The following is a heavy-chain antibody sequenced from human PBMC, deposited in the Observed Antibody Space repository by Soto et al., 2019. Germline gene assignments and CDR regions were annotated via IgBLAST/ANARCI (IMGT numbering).Heavy chain of an antibody. J-gene: IGHJ6*02. Sequence: ASVKVSCKASGYTFTSCAMHWVRQAPGQRLEWMGWINAGNGNTKYSQKFQGRVTITRDTSASTAYMELSSLRSEDTAVYYCARALGVLRYFDWLLSFGMDVWGQGTTVTVSS. V-gene: IGHV1-3*01. CDR3: ARALGVLRYFDWLLSFGMDV. CDR2: INAGNGNT. D-gene: IGHD3-9*01. CDR1: GYTFTSCA.